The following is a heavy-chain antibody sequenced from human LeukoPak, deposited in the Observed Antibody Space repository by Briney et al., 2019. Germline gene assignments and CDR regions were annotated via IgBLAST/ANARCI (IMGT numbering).Heavy chain of an antibody. V-gene: IGHV3-53*01. Sequence: GGSLRLSCAASGFTFSSYSMNWVRQAPGKGLEWVSVIYSGGRTNYADSVKGRFTISRDSSKNTLDLQMNSLRADDTAVYYCARDSGYSAGTNAFDMWGQGIMVTVSS. CDR1: GFTFSSYS. D-gene: IGHD5-18*01. CDR3: ARDSGYSAGTNAFDM. CDR2: IYSGGRT. J-gene: IGHJ3*02.